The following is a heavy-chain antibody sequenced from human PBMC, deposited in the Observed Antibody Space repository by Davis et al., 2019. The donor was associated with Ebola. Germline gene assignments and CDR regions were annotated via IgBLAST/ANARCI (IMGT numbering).Heavy chain of an antibody. D-gene: IGHD3-22*01. Sequence: GESLKISCAASGFTFSTYDMNWVRQAPGKGLEWVSSISSGSYYIYYADSLKCRFTISRDNAKNSLYLQMSSLRVEDTAVYHCARGGYYDSSGYSHAAFDLWGQGTMVTVSS. CDR3: ARGGYYDSSGYSHAAFDL. CDR2: ISSGSYYI. CDR1: GFTFSTYD. V-gene: IGHV3-21*01. J-gene: IGHJ3*01.